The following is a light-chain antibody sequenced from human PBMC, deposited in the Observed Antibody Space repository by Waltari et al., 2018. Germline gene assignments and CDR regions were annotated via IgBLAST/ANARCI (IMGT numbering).Light chain of an antibody. Sequence: DIVLTQSPATLSLSPGDRATLSCRASQSVSSYLAWYQQKPGQAPRLLIYDASNRATGIPARFSGSGSGTDFTLTISSLEPEDFAVYYCQQRSNWPRGTFGQGTRLEIK. CDR3: QQRSNWPRGT. CDR2: DAS. V-gene: IGKV3-11*01. CDR1: QSVSSY. J-gene: IGKJ5*01.